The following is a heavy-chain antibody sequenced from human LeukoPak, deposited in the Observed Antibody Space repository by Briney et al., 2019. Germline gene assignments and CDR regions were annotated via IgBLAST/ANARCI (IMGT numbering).Heavy chain of an antibody. J-gene: IGHJ4*02. Sequence: GGSLRLSCAASGFTFDTYNFNWVRQAPGKGLEWVATIRSYSSYIHYGDSVKGRFTISRDDAERSVYLQMDNVRVEDTAVYFCARAKHVFDYWGQGTLVTVSS. CDR1: GFTFDTYN. V-gene: IGHV3-21*01. CDR2: IRSYSSYI. CDR3: ARAKHVFDY.